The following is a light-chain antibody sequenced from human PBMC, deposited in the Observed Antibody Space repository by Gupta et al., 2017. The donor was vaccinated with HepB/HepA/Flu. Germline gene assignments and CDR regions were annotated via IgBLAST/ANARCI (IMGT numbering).Light chain of an antibody. CDR1: KLGDEY. Sequence: SYELTQPPSVSVSPGQTASITCSGDKLGDEYASWYQQKPGQSPVLVIYQDIKRPSGIPERFSGSNSGNTATLTISGTQAMDEADYYCQAWDSSTVLFGGGTKLTVL. J-gene: IGLJ2*01. V-gene: IGLV3-1*01. CDR3: QAWDSSTVL. CDR2: QDI.